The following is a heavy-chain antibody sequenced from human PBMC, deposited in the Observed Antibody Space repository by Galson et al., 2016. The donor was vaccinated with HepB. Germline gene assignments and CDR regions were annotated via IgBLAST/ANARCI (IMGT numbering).Heavy chain of an antibody. CDR3: AGYLRGSYYNIDDPM. Sequence: TLSLTCTVSGDSIRSGFHYWSWIRQPAGKGLEWIGRIDTTGSTNYNPSLKSRVTISVDTSKNQFSLKLTSVTAADTAVYYCAGYLRGSYYNIDDPMWGQGTLFTVSS. CDR2: IDTTGST. V-gene: IGHV4-61*02. J-gene: IGHJ4*02. D-gene: IGHD3-10*01. CDR1: GDSIRSGFHY.